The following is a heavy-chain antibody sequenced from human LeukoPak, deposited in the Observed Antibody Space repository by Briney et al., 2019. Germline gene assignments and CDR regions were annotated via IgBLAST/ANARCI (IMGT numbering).Heavy chain of an antibody. CDR1: GYTFTSYG. J-gene: IGHJ3*02. Sequence: ASVKVSCKASGYTFTSYGISWVRQAPGQGLEWMGWISAYNGNTNYAQKLQGRVTMTTDTSTSTAYMELRRLRSGDTAVYYCARDSSSGWLRDAFDIWGQGTMVTVSS. D-gene: IGHD6-19*01. V-gene: IGHV1-18*01. CDR2: ISAYNGNT. CDR3: ARDSSSGWLRDAFDI.